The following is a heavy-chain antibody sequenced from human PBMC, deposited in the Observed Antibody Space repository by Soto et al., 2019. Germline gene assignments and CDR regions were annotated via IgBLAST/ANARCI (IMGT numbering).Heavy chain of an antibody. V-gene: IGHV4-59*11. Sequence: SETLSLTCSVSGGSISGHYWTWIRQSPGKGLEWIGYIFYSGSTNYNPSLKSRVTISVDTSKNQFSLKMSSVTAADTAVYYCARVGSSGWSPDYWGRGTLVTSP. CDR3: ARVGSSGWSPDY. J-gene: IGHJ4*02. CDR2: IFYSGST. CDR1: GGSISGHY. D-gene: IGHD6-19*01.